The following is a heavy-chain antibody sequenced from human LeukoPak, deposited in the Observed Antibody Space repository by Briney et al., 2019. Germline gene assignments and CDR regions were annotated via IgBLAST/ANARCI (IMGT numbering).Heavy chain of an antibody. J-gene: IGHJ6*03. Sequence: SETLSPTCAVYGGSFSGYYWSWIRQPPGKGLEWIGEINHSGSTNYNPSLKSRVTISVDTSKNQFSLKLSSVTAADTAVYYCARSSEGRYYYDSSGYSYYYYYMDVWGKGTTVTISS. V-gene: IGHV4-34*01. D-gene: IGHD3-22*01. CDR2: INHSGST. CDR1: GGSFSGYY. CDR3: ARSSEGRYYYDSSGYSYYYYYMDV.